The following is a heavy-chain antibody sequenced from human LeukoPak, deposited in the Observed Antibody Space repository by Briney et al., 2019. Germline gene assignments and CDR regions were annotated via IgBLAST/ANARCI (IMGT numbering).Heavy chain of an antibody. D-gene: IGHD2-15*01. CDR2: IYYSGST. CDR3: ARARLPCYMDV. Sequence: SETLSLTCTVSGGSISSYYWGWIRQPPGKGLEWIGSIYYSGSTYYNPSLKSRVTISVDTSKNQFSLKLSSVTAADTAVYYCARARLPCYMDVWGKGTTVTVSS. V-gene: IGHV4-39*07. CDR1: GGSISSYY. J-gene: IGHJ6*03.